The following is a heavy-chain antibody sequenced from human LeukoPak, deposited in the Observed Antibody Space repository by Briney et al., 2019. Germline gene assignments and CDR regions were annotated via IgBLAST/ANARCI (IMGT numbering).Heavy chain of an antibody. CDR3: ARDRRYNWNFDAFDI. Sequence: EASVKVSCKASGYTFTSYGISWVRQAPGQGLEWMGWISAYNGNTNYAQKLQGRVTMTTDTSTSTAYMELRSLRSDDTAVYYCARDRRYNWNFDAFDIWGQGTMVAVSS. CDR2: ISAYNGNT. CDR1: GYTFTSYG. V-gene: IGHV1-18*01. J-gene: IGHJ3*02. D-gene: IGHD1-7*01.